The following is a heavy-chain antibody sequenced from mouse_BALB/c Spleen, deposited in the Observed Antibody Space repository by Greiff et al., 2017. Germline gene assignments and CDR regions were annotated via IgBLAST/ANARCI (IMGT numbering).Heavy chain of an antibody. Sequence: VQLQQPGAELVMPGASVKMSCKASGYTFTDYWMHWVKQRPGQGLEWIGAIDTSDSYTSYNQKFKGKATLTVDESSSTAYMQLSSLTSEDSAVYYCARSRAARAGDYWGQGTTLTVSS. J-gene: IGHJ2*01. D-gene: IGHD3-1*01. CDR2: IDTSDSYT. CDR3: ARSRAARAGDY. V-gene: IGHV1-69*01. CDR1: GYTFTDYW.